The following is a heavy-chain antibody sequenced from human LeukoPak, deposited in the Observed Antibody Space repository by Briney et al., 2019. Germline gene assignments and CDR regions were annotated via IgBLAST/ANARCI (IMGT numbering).Heavy chain of an antibody. CDR2: TRNKANSYTT. D-gene: IGHD3-22*01. V-gene: IGHV3-72*01. Sequence: GGSLRLSCAASGFTFSDHYMDWVRQAPGKGLEWVGRTRNKANSYTTEYAASVKGRFTISRDDSKNSLYLQMNSLKTEDTAVYYCARVYDRSGGAFDIWGQGTMVTVTS. CDR1: GFTFSDHY. J-gene: IGHJ3*02. CDR3: ARVYDRSGGAFDI.